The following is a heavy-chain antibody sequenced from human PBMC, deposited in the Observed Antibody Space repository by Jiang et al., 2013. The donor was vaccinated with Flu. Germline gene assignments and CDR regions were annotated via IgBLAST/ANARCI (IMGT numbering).Heavy chain of an antibody. CDR1: GGSISSSSYY. V-gene: IGHV4-39*07. CDR3: ATYPELQWLVLKYYFDY. Sequence: PGLVKPSETLSLTCTVSGGSISSSSYYWGWIRQPPGKGLEWIGSIYYSGSTYYNPSLKSRVTISVDTSKNQFSLKLSSVTAADTAVYYCATYPELQWLVLKYYFDYWGQGTLV. CDR2: IYYSGST. D-gene: IGHD6-19*01. J-gene: IGHJ4*02.